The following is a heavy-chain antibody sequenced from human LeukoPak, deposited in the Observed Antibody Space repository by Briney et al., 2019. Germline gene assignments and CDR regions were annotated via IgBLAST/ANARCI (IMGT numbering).Heavy chain of an antibody. CDR2: IRYHGSDE. J-gene: IGHJ4*02. CDR1: GYTFTGYY. CDR3: AKDGPYSTTWAFDY. D-gene: IGHD6-13*01. Sequence: SCKASGYTFTGYYMHWIRQAPGKGLEWVAFIRYHGSDEYYADSVKGRSTISRDNSKNTLYLQMNSLRAEDTAVYYCAKDGPYSTTWAFDYWGQGNLVTVSS. V-gene: IGHV3-30*02.